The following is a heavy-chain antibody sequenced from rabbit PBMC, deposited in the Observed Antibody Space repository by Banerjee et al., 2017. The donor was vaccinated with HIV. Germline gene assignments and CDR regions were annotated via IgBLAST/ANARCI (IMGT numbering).Heavy chain of an antibody. J-gene: IGHJ3*01. CDR1: GFDLSSYYY. Sequence: QEQLEESGGGLVKPEGSLTLTCKASGFDLSSYYYMCWVRQAPGKGLEWIACIYNGDGSTYYASWVNGRFTISRSTSLNTVDLKMTSLTAADTATYFCARDYNGYSYGSLWGQGTLVTVS. CDR2: IYNGDGST. CDR3: ARDYNGYSYGSL. V-gene: IGHV1S43*01. D-gene: IGHD6-1*01.